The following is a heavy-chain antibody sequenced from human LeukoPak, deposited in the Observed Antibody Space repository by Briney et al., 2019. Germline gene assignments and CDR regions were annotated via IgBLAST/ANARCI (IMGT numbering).Heavy chain of an antibody. CDR3: ASQGSVTTGFDY. D-gene: IGHD4-17*01. CDR2: MNPNSGNT. J-gene: IGHJ4*02. V-gene: IGHV1-8*02. Sequence: GASVKVSCKASGYTFTSYDINWVRQATGQGLEWMGWMNPNSGNTGYAQKLQGRVTMTTDTSTSTAYMELRSLRSDDTAVYYCASQGSVTTGFDYWGQGTLVTVSS. CDR1: GYTFTSYD.